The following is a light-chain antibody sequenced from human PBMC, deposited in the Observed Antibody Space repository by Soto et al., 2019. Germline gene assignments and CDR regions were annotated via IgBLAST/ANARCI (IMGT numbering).Light chain of an antibody. CDR1: SGHSSFA. CDR3: QTWGRDTVV. V-gene: IGLV4-69*01. CDR2: VNSAGRH. Sequence: QLVLTQSPSASASLGASVKVTCTLSSGHSSFAIAWHQQHPEKGPRYLLKVNSAGRHSKGDGIPDRFSGSSSGAERYLTISSLQSEDEADYYCQTWGRDTVVFGGGTKLTVL. J-gene: IGLJ2*01.